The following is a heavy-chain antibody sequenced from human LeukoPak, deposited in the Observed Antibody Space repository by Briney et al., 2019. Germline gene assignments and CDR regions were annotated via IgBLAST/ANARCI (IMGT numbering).Heavy chain of an antibody. D-gene: IGHD3-10*01. V-gene: IGHV3-7*01. Sequence: GGSLRLSCAASGFTFSSYWMSWVRQAPGKGLEWVANIKQDGSEKYYVDSVKGRFTISRDNAKNSLYLQMNSLRAEDTAVYYCARDATHYYGSGTRHYGMGVWGQGTTVTVSS. CDR2: IKQDGSEK. CDR3: ARDATHYYGSGTRHYGMGV. J-gene: IGHJ6*02. CDR1: GFTFSSYW.